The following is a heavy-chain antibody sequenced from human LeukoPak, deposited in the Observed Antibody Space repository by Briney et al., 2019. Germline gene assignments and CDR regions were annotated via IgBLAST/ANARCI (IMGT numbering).Heavy chain of an antibody. CDR2: INGSGGST. V-gene: IGHV3-23*01. D-gene: IGHD2-21*02. CDR3: ATDPSVVVTATLDY. CDR1: GFTFSSYA. J-gene: IGHJ4*02. Sequence: GGSLRLSWAASGFTFSSYAMSWVRQAPGKGLEWVSVINGSGGSTYYADSVKGRFTISRDNSKNTLYLQMNSMRAEDTAVYSCATDPSVVVTATLDYWGQGTLVTVSS.